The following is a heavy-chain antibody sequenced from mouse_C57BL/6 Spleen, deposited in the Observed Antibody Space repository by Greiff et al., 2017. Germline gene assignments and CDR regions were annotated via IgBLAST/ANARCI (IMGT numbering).Heavy chain of an antibody. CDR3: ARSGENGNFDY. CDR1: GYTFTSYW. V-gene: IGHV1-50*01. J-gene: IGHJ2*01. Sequence: VQLQQSGAELVKPGASVKLSCKASGYTFTSYWMQWVKQRPGQGLEWIGEIDPSDSYTNYNQKFKGKATLTVDTSSSTAYMQLSSLTSEDSAVYYCARSGENGNFDYWGQGTTLTVSS. D-gene: IGHD1-3*01. CDR2: IDPSDSYT.